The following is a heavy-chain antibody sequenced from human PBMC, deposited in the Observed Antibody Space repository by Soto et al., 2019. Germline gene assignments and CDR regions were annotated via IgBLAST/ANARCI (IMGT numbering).Heavy chain of an antibody. CDR3: ARDLWGYCGTDCYPLDV. Sequence: QVRLQESGPGLVKPSETLSLTCTVSGGSISRYYWSWIRQPPGKGLEWIGYLYNAGSTIYNPSLKSRVTISVDMSQNQFSLNLNDVTAADTAVYYCARDLWGYCGTDCYPLDVWGQGTTVTVSS. D-gene: IGHD2-21*02. J-gene: IGHJ6*02. V-gene: IGHV4-59*01. CDR2: LYNAGST. CDR1: GGSISRYY.